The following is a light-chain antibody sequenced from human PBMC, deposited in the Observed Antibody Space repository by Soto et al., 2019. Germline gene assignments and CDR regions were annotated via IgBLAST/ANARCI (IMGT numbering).Light chain of an antibody. CDR1: QTIGGNY. V-gene: IGKV3-20*01. CDR2: EAS. Sequence: EIVLTQSPGTLSLSPGERATLSCRASQTIGGNYLAWYQQQPGRAPRLIIYEASIRANGSPDRFSGSGSGTDFTLSISSLEPEDFAVYYCQQYGSSPRYTFGQGTRLDIK. CDR3: QQYGSSPRYT. J-gene: IGKJ2*01.